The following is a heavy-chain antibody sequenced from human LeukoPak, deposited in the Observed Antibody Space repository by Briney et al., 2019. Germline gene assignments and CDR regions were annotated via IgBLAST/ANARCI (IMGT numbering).Heavy chain of an antibody. Sequence: SETLSLTCAVSGGSISSSNWWSWVRQPPGKGLEWIREIYHSGSTNYNPSLKSRVTISVDKAKNQFSLKLSSVTAADTAAYDCARRQQLVWDAFDIWGQGTMVTVSS. V-gene: IGHV4-4*02. D-gene: IGHD6-13*01. CDR3: ARRQQLVWDAFDI. CDR2: IYHSGST. CDR1: GGSISSSNW. J-gene: IGHJ3*02.